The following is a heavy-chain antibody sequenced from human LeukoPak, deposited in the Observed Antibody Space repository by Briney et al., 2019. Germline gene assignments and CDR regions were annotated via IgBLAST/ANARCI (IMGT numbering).Heavy chain of an antibody. CDR1: GFTFSSYW. V-gene: IGHV3-74*01. CDR3: ARAYCSGGSCPNGINV. Sequence: GGSLRLSCAAPGFTFSSYWMHWVRQAPGKGLVWVSRINTDGSSTRYADSVKGRFTISRDNAKNTLYLQMNSLRAEDTAVYYCARAYCSGGSCPNGINVWGQGTTVTVSS. CDR2: INTDGSST. D-gene: IGHD2-15*01. J-gene: IGHJ6*02.